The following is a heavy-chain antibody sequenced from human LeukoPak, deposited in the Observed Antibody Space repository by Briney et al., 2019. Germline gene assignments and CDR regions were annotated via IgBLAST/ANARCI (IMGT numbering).Heavy chain of an antibody. CDR2: IYSSGST. CDR1: GGSISRDY. V-gene: IGHV4-4*07. J-gene: IGHJ4*02. D-gene: IGHD3-16*01. Sequence: SETLSLTCTVSGGSISRDYWSWIRQPAGKGLEWIGRIYSSGSTNYNPSLRNRVTMSLDTSKNEFSLKLSSVTAADTAVYYCARYDPFYYFDYWGQGILVTVSS. CDR3: ARYDPFYYFDY.